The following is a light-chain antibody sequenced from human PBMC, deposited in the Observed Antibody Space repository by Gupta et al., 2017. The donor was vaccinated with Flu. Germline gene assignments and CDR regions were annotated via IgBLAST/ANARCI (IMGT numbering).Light chain of an antibody. V-gene: IGKV2-28*01. J-gene: IGKJ1*01. CDR2: LGS. Sequence: DIVMTQSPLSLPVTPGEPASISCRSSQSLLHSNGYNYLDWYLQKPGQSPQLLTYLGSNRASGVPDRFSGSGSGTDFTLKISRVEAEDVGVYYCMQALQTQGTFGQGTKVEIK. CDR1: QSLLHSNGYNY. CDR3: MQALQTQGT.